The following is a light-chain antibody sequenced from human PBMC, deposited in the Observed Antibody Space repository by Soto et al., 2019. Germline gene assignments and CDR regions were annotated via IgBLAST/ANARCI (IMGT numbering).Light chain of an antibody. J-gene: IGKJ5*01. V-gene: IGKV3D-20*02. Sequence: EIMLTQSPGTLSLSPGERATLSCRGSKRVSSSYLAWYQQKPGQAPRLLIYGASSRATGIPARFSGSGSGSNFTLTISSLEPEDFAVYYCQQRRSWQVTFGQGTRLEIK. CDR2: GAS. CDR3: QQRRSWQVT. CDR1: KRVSSSY.